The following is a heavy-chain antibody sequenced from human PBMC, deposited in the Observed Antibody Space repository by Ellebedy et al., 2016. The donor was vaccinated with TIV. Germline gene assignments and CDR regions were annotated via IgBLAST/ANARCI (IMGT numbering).Heavy chain of an antibody. Sequence: AASVKVSCKASGYTFTSYYIHWVRQAHGQGLEWMGIMNPSDGGANYAQKFQGRGTMTRDPSTSTVYMELSSLRSDDTADYYCARDQRGGYSSGWFNYWGQGTRVTVSS. V-gene: IGHV1-46*01. CDR3: ARDQRGGYSSGWFNY. D-gene: IGHD6-19*01. CDR2: MNPSDGGA. J-gene: IGHJ4*02. CDR1: GYTFTSYY.